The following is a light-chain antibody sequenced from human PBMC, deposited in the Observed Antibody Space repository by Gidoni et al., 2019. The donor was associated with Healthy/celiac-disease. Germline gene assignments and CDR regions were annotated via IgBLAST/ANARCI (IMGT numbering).Light chain of an antibody. Sequence: DIVMTQSPDSPAAASGERATINCKSSQSVLYSSNNTNYLAWYQQKPGQPPKLLIYWASTLESGVPARFSGSGSGTDFTLTISSLQSEDVAVYYCQQYYSPPPLTFGQGTKVEIK. J-gene: IGKJ1*01. V-gene: IGKV4-1*01. CDR2: WAS. CDR3: QQYYSPPPLT. CDR1: QSVLYSSNNTNY.